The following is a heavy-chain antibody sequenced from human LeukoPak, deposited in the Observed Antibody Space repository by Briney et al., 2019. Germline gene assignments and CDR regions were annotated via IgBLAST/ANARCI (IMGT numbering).Heavy chain of an antibody. Sequence: GGSLRLSCAASGFTLSSYAMHWVRQAPGKGLEWVAVISYDGSNKYYADSVKGRFTISRDNSKNTLYLQMNGLRADDTAVYYCAKSGYNRFDYWGQGTLVTVSS. CDR3: AKSGYNRFDY. J-gene: IGHJ4*02. CDR1: GFTLSSYA. D-gene: IGHD5-24*01. V-gene: IGHV3-30*04. CDR2: ISYDGSNK.